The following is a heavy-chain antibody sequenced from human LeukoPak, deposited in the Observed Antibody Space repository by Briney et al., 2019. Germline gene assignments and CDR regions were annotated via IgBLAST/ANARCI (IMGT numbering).Heavy chain of an antibody. CDR1: GASFRGYY. J-gene: IGHJ4*02. CDR3: ARAPYYDSGGSYHVDY. D-gene: IGHD3-22*01. Sequence: SETLSLTCAVYGASFRGYYWSWIRQTPGKGVERIGDINYSASTNYNPSLKSRVTISVDMSKTQFSLKLRSVTAADTAVYYCARAPYYDSGGSYHVDYWGQGTLVTVSS. CDR2: INYSAST. V-gene: IGHV4-34*01.